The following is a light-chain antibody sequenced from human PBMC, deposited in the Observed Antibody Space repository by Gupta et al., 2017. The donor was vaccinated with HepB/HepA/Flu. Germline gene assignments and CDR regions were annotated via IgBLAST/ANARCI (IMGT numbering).Light chain of an antibody. V-gene: IGKV1-12*01. CDR2: DAS. Sequence: DIQMTQSPSSVSASVGDRVTITCRASQGISRWLVWYQQKPGKAPELLIYDASRLQSGVPSRFGGSGSGTDFTLTISSLQPEDFATYYCQQANSFPLTFGGGTKVEIK. J-gene: IGKJ4*01. CDR3: QQANSFPLT. CDR1: QGISRW.